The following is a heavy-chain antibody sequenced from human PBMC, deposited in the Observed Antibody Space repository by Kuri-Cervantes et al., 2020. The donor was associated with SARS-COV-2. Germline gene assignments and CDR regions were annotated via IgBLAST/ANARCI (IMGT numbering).Heavy chain of an antibody. CDR1: VCTFSSYS. CDR3: ARSQGYCTANSCAWTWFDP. Sequence: SSETVSCKACVCTFSSYSVNWVRQAPGQGLGWMGRIIPTFDTATYAQKFQGRVNFTADESSSTAYMEVNSLTSEDTAVYFCARSQGYCTANSCAWTWFDPWGQGTQVTVSS. J-gene: IGHJ5*02. V-gene: IGHV1-69*13. CDR2: IIPTFDTA. D-gene: IGHD2-8*02.